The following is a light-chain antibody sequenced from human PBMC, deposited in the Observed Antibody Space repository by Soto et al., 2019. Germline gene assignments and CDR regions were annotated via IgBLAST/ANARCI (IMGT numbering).Light chain of an antibody. J-gene: IGLJ1*01. CDR3: QSYDSSLSGSYV. CDR1: SSNIGARYD. CDR2: GNS. Sequence: QSLVTQPPSVSGAPGQRVTISCTGSSSNIGARYDVHWYQHLPGTAPKLLIYGNSNRPSGVPDRFSGSKSGTSASLAITGLQAEDEADYYCQSYDSSLSGSYVFGPGTKVTVL. V-gene: IGLV1-40*02.